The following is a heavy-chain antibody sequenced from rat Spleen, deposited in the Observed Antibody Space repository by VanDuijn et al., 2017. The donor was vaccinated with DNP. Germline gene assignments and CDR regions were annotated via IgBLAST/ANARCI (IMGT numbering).Heavy chain of an antibody. CDR2: IIYDGSRT. D-gene: IGHD1-11*01. Sequence: EVQLVESGGGLVRPGRSLYLSCAASGFTFSDYNMAWVRQAPKKGLEWVATIIYDGSRTYYRDSVKGRFTISRDNAKSTLNLQMDSLRSEDTATYYCATFEGRDAWGQGTSVTVSS. V-gene: IGHV5S10*01. J-gene: IGHJ4*01. CDR1: GFTFSDYN. CDR3: ATFEGRDA.